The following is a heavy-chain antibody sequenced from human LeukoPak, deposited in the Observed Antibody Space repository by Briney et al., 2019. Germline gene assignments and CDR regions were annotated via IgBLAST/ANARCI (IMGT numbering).Heavy chain of an antibody. D-gene: IGHD3-3*01. V-gene: IGHV3-23*01. J-gene: IGHJ4*02. CDR3: AKSPFLRGYFDY. CDR2: ISGSGGST. Sequence: GGSLRLSCAASGFTFSSYAMSWVRQAPGKGLEWASAISGSGGSTYYADSVKGRFTISRDNSKNTLYLQMNSLRAEDTAVYYCAKSPFLRGYFDYWGQGTLVTVSS. CDR1: GFTFSSYA.